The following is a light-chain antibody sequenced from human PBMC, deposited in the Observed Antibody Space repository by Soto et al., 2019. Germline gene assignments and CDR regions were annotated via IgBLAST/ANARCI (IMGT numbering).Light chain of an antibody. J-gene: IGLJ1*01. CDR1: SNDVGGYNY. Sequence: QSVLTQPPSASGSPGQSVTISCTGTSNDVGGYNYVSWYQHHPGKAPKLMIYEVSKRPSGVPDRFSGSKSGNTASLTVSGLQAEDEADYYCSSYAGSNSFVFGTGTQLTVL. CDR2: EVS. V-gene: IGLV2-8*01. CDR3: SSYAGSNSFV.